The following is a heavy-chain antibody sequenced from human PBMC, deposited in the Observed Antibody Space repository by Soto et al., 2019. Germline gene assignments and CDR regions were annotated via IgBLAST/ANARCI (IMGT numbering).Heavy chain of an antibody. CDR3: ARDSARVRGVIITGWFDP. D-gene: IGHD3-10*01. J-gene: IGHJ5*02. CDR1: GYTFTSYA. CDR2: INAGNGNT. Sequence: GASVKVSCKASGYTFTSYAMHWVRQAPGQRLEWMGWINAGNGNTKYSQKFQGRVTITRDTSASTAYMELSSLRSEDTAVYYCARDSARVRGVIITGWFDPWGQGTLVTVSS. V-gene: IGHV1-3*01.